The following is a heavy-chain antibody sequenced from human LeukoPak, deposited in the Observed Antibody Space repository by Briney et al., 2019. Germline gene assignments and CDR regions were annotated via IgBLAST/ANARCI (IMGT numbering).Heavy chain of an antibody. D-gene: IGHD3-22*01. CDR1: GGSFSGYY. Sequence: PSETLSLTCAVYGGSFSGYYWSWIRQPPGKGLEWIGEINHSGSTNYNPSLKSRVTISVDTSKNQFSLKLSSVTAADTAVYYCARGAPRYYYDSSGYLDYRGQGTLVTVSS. V-gene: IGHV4-34*01. CDR3: ARGAPRYYYDSSGYLDY. CDR2: INHSGST. J-gene: IGHJ4*02.